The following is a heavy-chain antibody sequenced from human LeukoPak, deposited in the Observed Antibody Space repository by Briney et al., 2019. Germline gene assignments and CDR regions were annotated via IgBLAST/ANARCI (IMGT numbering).Heavy chain of an antibody. Sequence: GRSLRLSCAPSGFTFSNYGIHWVRQAPGKGLGWVAVISYDGSNKYYADSVKGRFTISRDNSKNTLYLQMNSLRAEDTAVYYCARGSGYSYAFTGRERTKSRLDYWGQGTLVTVSS. V-gene: IGHV3-30*03. CDR1: GFTFSNYG. D-gene: IGHD5-18*01. J-gene: IGHJ4*02. CDR2: ISYDGSNK. CDR3: ARGSGYSYAFTGRERTKSRLDY.